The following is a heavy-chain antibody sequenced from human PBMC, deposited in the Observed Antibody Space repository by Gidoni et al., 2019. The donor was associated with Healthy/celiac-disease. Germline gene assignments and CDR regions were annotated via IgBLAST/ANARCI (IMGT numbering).Heavy chain of an antibody. CDR1: GGSISSGRYY. CDR3: ARGRPECTSHCSYYFDY. Sequence: QVQLQESGPGLVKPSQTLSLTCTVSGGSISSGRYYWSWIRQPAGKGLEWIGRIYTSGSTNYNPSLKSRVTISVDTSKNQFSLKLSSVTAADTAVYYCARGRPECTSHCSYYFDYWGQGTLVTVSS. D-gene: IGHD2-2*01. J-gene: IGHJ4*02. V-gene: IGHV4-61*02. CDR2: IYTSGST.